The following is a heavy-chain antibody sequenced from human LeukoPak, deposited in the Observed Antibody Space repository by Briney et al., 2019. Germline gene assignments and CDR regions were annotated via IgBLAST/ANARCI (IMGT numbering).Heavy chain of an antibody. J-gene: IGHJ4*02. CDR1: GFTFSSYN. Sequence: GGSLRLSCAASGFTFSSYNMNWVRQAPGKGLEWVSSISGSSSYIYYADSVKGRFTISRDNSKNTLYLQMNSLRAEDTAVYYCAKTRETYYYDSSGYYLFDYWGQGTLVTVSS. D-gene: IGHD3-22*01. V-gene: IGHV3-21*04. CDR2: ISGSSSYI. CDR3: AKTRETYYYDSSGYYLFDY.